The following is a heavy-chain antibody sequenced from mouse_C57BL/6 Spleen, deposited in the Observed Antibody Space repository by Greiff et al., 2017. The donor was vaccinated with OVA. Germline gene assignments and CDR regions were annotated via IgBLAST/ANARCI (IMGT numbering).Heavy chain of an antibody. CDR2: ISNGGGST. CDR1: GFTFSDYY. CDR3: ARLGGDYQYYYAMDY. J-gene: IGHJ4*01. V-gene: IGHV5-12*01. D-gene: IGHD2-4*01. Sequence: EVKLVESGGGLVQPGGSLKLSCAASGFTFSDYYMYWVRQTPEKRLEWVAYISNGGGSTYYPDTVKGRFTISRDNAKNTLYLQMSRLKSEDTAMYYCARLGGDYQYYYAMDYWGQGTSVTVSS.